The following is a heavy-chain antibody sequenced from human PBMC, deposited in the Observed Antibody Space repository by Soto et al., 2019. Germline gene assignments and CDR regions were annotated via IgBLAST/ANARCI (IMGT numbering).Heavy chain of an antibody. CDR3: AKDLGVGNPPVFDY. CDR2: ISYDGSNK. CDR1: GFTFSSYG. Sequence: QVQLVESGGGVVQPGRSLRLSCAASGFTFSSYGMHWVRQAPGKGLEWVAVISYDGSNKYYADSVKGRFTISRDNSKNTLYLQMNSLRAEDTAVYYCAKDLGVGNPPVFDYWGQGTLVTVSS. J-gene: IGHJ4*02. D-gene: IGHD3-16*01. V-gene: IGHV3-30*18.